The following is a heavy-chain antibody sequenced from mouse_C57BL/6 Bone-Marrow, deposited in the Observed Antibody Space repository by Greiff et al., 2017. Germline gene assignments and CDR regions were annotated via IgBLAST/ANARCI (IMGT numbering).Heavy chain of an antibody. CDR1: GFTFSSYA. CDR3: ARDGGRYAMDY. CDR2: ISDGGSYT. J-gene: IGHJ4*01. V-gene: IGHV5-4*01. D-gene: IGHD1-1*02. Sequence: EVHLVESGGGLVKPGGSLKLSCAASGFTFSSYAMSWVRQTPEKRLEWVATISDGGSYTYYPDNVKGRFTISRDNANNTLYLQMSQLKSEDTAMYYCARDGGRYAMDYWGQGTSVTVSS.